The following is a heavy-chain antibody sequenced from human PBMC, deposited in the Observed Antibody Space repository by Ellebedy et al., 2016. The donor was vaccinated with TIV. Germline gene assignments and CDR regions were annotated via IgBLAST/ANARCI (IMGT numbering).Heavy chain of an antibody. D-gene: IGHD2-15*01. CDR2: ISDDGNYK. V-gene: IGHV3-30*03. J-gene: IGHJ4*02. CDR1: GFIFSDFG. CDR3: ARAHPSAYSLFDH. Sequence: GESLKISCAASGFIFSDFGIHWVRQAPGKGLEWVTVISDDGNYKYYAKSVKGRFTISRDSSKNTVYLQMNSLTAEDAAVYYCARAHPSAYSLFDHWGQGTLVTVSS.